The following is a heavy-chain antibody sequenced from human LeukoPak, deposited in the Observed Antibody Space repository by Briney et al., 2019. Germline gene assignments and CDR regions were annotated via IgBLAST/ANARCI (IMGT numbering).Heavy chain of an antibody. D-gene: IGHD3-10*01. V-gene: IGHV1-69*04. CDR1: GGTFSSYA. CDR2: IIPILGIA. J-gene: IGHJ5*02. Sequence: ASVKVSCKASGGTFSSYAIGWVRQAPGQGLEWMGRIIPILGIANYAQKFRGRVTITADKSTSTAYMELSSLRSEDTAVYYCARDISPVVTMVRGVRFDPWGQGTLVTVSS. CDR3: ARDISPVVTMVRGVRFDP.